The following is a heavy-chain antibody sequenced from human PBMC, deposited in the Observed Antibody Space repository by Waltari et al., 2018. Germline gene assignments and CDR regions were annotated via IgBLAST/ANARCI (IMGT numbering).Heavy chain of an antibody. D-gene: IGHD2-2*01. CDR2: IYYSGST. CDR3: ARHDYCSSTSCYVLNWFDP. CDR1: GGSISSSSYY. V-gene: IGHV4-39*01. J-gene: IGHJ5*02. Sequence: HLQLQESGPGLVKPSETLSLTCTVSGGSISSSSYYWGWLRQPPGKGLEWIVSIYYSGSTYYNPSLKSRVTISVDTSKNQFSLKLSSVTAADTAVYYCARHDYCSSTSCYVLNWFDPWGQGTLVTVSS.